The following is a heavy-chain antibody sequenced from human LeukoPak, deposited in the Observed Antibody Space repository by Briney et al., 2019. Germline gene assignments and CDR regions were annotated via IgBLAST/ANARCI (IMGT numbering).Heavy chain of an antibody. CDR1: GGTFSSYA. CDR2: IIPILGIA. J-gene: IGHJ5*02. D-gene: IGHD6-19*01. V-gene: IGHV1-69*04. Sequence: ASVKVSCKASGGTFSSYAISWVRQAPGQGLEWMGRIIPILGIANYAQKFQGRVTITADESTSTAYMELSSLRSEDTAVYYCARVSFISLKSRRAVARSNWFDPWGQGTLVTVSS. CDR3: ARVSFISLKSRRAVARSNWFDP.